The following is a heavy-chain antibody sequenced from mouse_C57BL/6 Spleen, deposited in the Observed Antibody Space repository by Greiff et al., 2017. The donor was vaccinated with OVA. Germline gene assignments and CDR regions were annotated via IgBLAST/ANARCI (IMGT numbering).Heavy chain of an antibody. CDR2: LRNKANGYST. J-gene: IGHJ4*01. CDR1: GFTFTDYY. CDR3: ASYPQPRAYDSNYSYAMDY. Sequence: DVMLVESGGGLVQPGGSLSLSCAASGFTFTDYYMSWVRQPPGKALEWLGFLRNKANGYSTEYSASVKGRFTISRDNSQSILYLQMKTLIAEDSATYYCASYPQPRAYDSNYSYAMDYWGQGTSVTVSS. V-gene: IGHV7-3*01. D-gene: IGHD2-5*01.